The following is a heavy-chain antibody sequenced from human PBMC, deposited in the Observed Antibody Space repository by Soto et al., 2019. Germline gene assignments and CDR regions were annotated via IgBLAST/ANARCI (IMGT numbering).Heavy chain of an antibody. CDR3: ASPKGIAVAGTHFDY. D-gene: IGHD6-19*01. Sequence: GSLRLSCAASGFTFSSYWMHWVRQAPGKGLVWVSRINSDGSSTSYADSVKGRFTTSRDNAKNTLYLQMNSLRAEDTAVYYCASPKGIAVAGTHFDYWGQGTLVTVSS. J-gene: IGHJ4*02. CDR1: GFTFSSYW. CDR2: INSDGSST. V-gene: IGHV3-74*01.